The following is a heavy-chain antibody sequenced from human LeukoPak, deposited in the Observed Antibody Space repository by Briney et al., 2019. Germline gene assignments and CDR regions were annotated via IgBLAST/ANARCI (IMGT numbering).Heavy chain of an antibody. J-gene: IGHJ4*02. CDR2: INQSGST. D-gene: IGHD3-10*01. V-gene: IGHV4-34*01. Sequence: SETLSLTCTVYGGSFSGYYWSWIRQPPGKGLEWIGEINQSGSTNYNPSLKSRVTISADTSKNQFSLKLNSMTAADTAVYYCARLYGSGSYYRHWGQGTLDTVSS. CDR1: GGSFSGYY. CDR3: ARLYGSGSYYRH.